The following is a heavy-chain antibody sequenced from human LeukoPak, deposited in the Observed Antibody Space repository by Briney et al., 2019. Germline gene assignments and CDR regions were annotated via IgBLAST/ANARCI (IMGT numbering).Heavy chain of an antibody. CDR2: IWYDGSHT. Sequence: GGSLRLSCAASGFTFSSYGMHWVRQVPGKGLEWVAFIWYDGSHTYYADSVKGRFTISRDNSKNTLYLQMNSLRAEDTAVFYCAKDPLGYCTSAXCRYLDXWXQGTLXTV. J-gene: IGHJ5*02. CDR3: AKDPLGYCTSAXCRYLDX. V-gene: IGHV3-30*02. CDR1: GFTFSSYG. D-gene: IGHD2-2*01.